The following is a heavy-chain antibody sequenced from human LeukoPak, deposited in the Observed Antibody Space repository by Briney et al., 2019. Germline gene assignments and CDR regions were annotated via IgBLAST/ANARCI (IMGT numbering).Heavy chain of an antibody. D-gene: IGHD6-19*01. V-gene: IGHV3-23*01. Sequence: GGSLRLSCAASGFTFSDYYMSWIRQAPGKGPEWVSGISRSGGSTYYADSVKGRFTISRDNSKNTLHLQMNSLRAEDTAVYYCAKSGSGWYADYWGQGTLVTVSS. CDR3: AKSGSGWYADY. CDR1: GFTFSDYY. J-gene: IGHJ4*02. CDR2: ISRSGGST.